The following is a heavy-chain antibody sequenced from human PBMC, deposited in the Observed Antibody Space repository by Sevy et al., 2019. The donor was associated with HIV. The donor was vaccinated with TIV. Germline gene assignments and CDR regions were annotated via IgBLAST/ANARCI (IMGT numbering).Heavy chain of an antibody. Sequence: GGSLRLSCAASGFRFSDYGMHWVRQAPGKGLEWVSLIRFDGSMKYIADSVKGRVTISRDKVKDTLYLQMNSLRPEDTAVYYCAKDHYDYRTGYYGYYGMDVWGQGTTVTVSS. D-gene: IGHD3-3*01. CDR2: IRFDGSMK. CDR3: AKDHYDYRTGYYGYYGMDV. V-gene: IGHV3-30*02. CDR1: GFRFSDYG. J-gene: IGHJ6*02.